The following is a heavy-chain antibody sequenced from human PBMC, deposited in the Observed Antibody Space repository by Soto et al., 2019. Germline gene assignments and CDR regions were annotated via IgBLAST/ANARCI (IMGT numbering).Heavy chain of an antibody. CDR2: ILSNYNT. V-gene: IGHV3-23*05. D-gene: IGHD2-8*01. Sequence: EVQLLESGGGWVQPGGSLTLSCAASGFTFRDYTMTWVRQAPGKVLECISVILSNYNTYYTDSVRGRFTISRDNSKNTLYLEMNSLRAEDTAVYYCARRTNGYFGYWGQRALVTVSS. J-gene: IGHJ4*02. CDR3: ARRTNGYFGY. CDR1: GFTFRDYT.